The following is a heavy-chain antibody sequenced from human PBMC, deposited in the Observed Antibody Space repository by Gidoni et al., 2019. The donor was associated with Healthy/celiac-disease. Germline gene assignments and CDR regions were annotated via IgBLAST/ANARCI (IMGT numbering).Heavy chain of an antibody. Sequence: EVQLVESGGGLVKPGGSLRLSCAASGFTFSSYSMNWVRKAPGKGLEWVSSISSSSSYIYYADSVKGRFTISRDNAKNSLYLQMNSLRAEDTAVYYCARDPSAARLDYYYGMDVWGQGTTVTVSS. CDR1: GFTFSSYS. CDR2: ISSSSSYI. D-gene: IGHD6-6*01. CDR3: ARDPSAARLDYYYGMDV. V-gene: IGHV3-21*01. J-gene: IGHJ6*02.